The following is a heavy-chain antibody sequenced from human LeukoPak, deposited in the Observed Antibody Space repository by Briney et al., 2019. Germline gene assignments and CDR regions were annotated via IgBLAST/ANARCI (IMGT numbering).Heavy chain of an antibody. CDR2: INPSGGTT. D-gene: IGHD6-19*01. V-gene: IGHV1-46*01. CDR1: GYTFTSYY. J-gene: IGHJ4*02. Sequence: ASVKVSRKPSGYTFTSYYVHWVRQAPGQGLEWMGIINPSGGTTSYAQKFQGRVTMTRDTPTSTVYMELSSLSSDDTAVYYCARGAVAGRRFDYWGQGTLVTVSS. CDR3: ARGAVAGRRFDY.